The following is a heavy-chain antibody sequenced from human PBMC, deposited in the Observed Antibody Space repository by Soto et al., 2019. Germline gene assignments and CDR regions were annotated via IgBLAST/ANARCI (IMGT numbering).Heavy chain of an antibody. CDR1: GGSISSGDYY. CDR3: ARHAYYYDSSGYSMYNWFDP. D-gene: IGHD3-22*01. J-gene: IGHJ5*02. Sequence: SETLSLTCTVSGGSISSGDYYWSWIRQPPGKGLEWIGYIYYSGSTYYNPSLKSRVTISVDTSKNQFSLKLSSVTAADTAVYYCARHAYYYDSSGYSMYNWFDPWGQGTLVTVS. V-gene: IGHV4-30-4*01. CDR2: IYYSGST.